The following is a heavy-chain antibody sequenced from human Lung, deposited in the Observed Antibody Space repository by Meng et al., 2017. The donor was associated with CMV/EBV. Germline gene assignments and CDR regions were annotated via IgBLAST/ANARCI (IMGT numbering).Heavy chain of an antibody. CDR1: GFTFNSYA. J-gene: IGHJ4*02. V-gene: IGHV3-23*01. Sequence: GEXXTISCTASGFTFNSYAMTWVRQAPGKGLEWVSLISDSGDSPYYADSVKGRFIISRDNSKNMVYLQMKSLRADDTAIYYCAKTLNGYGGGDSWGQGALVTVSS. CDR3: AKTLNGYGGGDS. D-gene: IGHD5-18*01. CDR2: ISDSGDSP.